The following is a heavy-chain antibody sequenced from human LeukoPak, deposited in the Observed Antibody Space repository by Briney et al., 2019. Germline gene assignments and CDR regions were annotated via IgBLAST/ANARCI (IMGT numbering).Heavy chain of an antibody. CDR1: GGSISSSSYY. V-gene: IGHV4-39*01. Sequence: SETLSLTCTVSGGSISSSSYYWGWIRQPPGKGLEWIGSIYYSESTHYNPSLKSRVTISVDTSKNQFSLKLSSVTAADTAVYYCARQGGLGDHNFWSGSKPPVYYYYYKDVWGKGTTVTVSS. CDR2: IYYSEST. CDR3: ARQGGLGDHNFWSGSKPPVYYYYYKDV. D-gene: IGHD3-3*01. J-gene: IGHJ6*03.